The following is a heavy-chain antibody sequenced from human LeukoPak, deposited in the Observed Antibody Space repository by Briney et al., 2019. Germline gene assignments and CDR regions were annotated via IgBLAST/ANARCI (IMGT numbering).Heavy chain of an antibody. CDR3: ANGDHSDYYRLLSYFDR. CDR2: ISGSGDNT. D-gene: IGHD3-22*01. CDR1: GFIFNSYV. V-gene: IGHV3-23*01. Sequence: GGSLRLSCVASGFIFNSYVMSWVRQAPGKGLEWVSSISGSGDNTYYADSVKGRFTISRDNSENTLFLLMNSLRAEDTAIYFCANGDHSDYYRLLSYFDRWGQGTLVTVSS. J-gene: IGHJ4*02.